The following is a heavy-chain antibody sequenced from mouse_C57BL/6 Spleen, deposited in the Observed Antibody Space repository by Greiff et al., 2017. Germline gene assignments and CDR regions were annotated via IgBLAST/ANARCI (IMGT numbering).Heavy chain of an antibody. CDR1: GFSLTSYG. CDR3: AKKATTDEYWYFDV. J-gene: IGHJ1*03. Sequence: QVQLQQSGPGLVQPSQSLSITCTVSGFSLTSYGVHWVRQSPGKGLEWLGVIWRGGSTDYNAAFMSRLSITKDNSKSQVFFKMNSLQADDTAIYYCAKKATTDEYWYFDVWGTGTTVTVSS. D-gene: IGHD1-1*01. CDR2: IWRGGST. V-gene: IGHV2-5*01.